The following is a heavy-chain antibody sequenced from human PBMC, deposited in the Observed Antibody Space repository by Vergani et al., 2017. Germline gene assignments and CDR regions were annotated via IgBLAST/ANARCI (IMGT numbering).Heavy chain of an antibody. CDR3: ARDNYVWGSYSSYGLYNWFDP. D-gene: IGHD3-16*01. J-gene: IGHJ5*02. CDR2: ISYDGSNK. V-gene: IGHV3-30*03. CDR1: GFTFSSYG. Sequence: QVQLVESGGGVVQPGRSLRLSCAASGFTFSSYGMHWVRQAPGKGLEWVAVISYDGSNKYYADSVKGRFTISRDNSKNTLYLQMNSLRAEDTAVYYCARDNYVWGSYSSYGLYNWFDPWGQGTLVTVSS.